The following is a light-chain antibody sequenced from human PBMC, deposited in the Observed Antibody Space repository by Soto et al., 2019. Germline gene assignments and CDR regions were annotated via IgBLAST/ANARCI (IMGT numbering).Light chain of an antibody. CDR1: SSDVGNYNL. Sequence: QSVLTQPRSVSGSPGQSVTISCTGTSSDVGNYNLVSWYQQHPGKAPKLMIYDVSDRPSGVPDRFSDSKSGDTASLTISGLQAEDEADYYCCSYAGSYTWVFGGGTKLTVL. J-gene: IGLJ3*02. V-gene: IGLV2-11*01. CDR2: DVS. CDR3: CSYAGSYTWV.